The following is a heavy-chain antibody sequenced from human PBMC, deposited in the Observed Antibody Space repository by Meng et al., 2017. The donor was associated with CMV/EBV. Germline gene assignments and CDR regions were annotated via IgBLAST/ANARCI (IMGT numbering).Heavy chain of an antibody. J-gene: IGHJ4*02. Sequence: QAPLGRSAAEVKKPGSSVKVSCKTSGGTFSTFAISWVRQAPGEGLEWMGGIIPVFETANYAERFQDRVTITADDSTTTAYMELSSLRADDTALYFCARGGDSWYSDYWGQGTLVTVSS. CDR3: ARGGDSWYSDY. CDR2: IIPVFETA. V-gene: IGHV1-69*12. CDR1: GGTFSTFA. D-gene: IGHD1-26*01.